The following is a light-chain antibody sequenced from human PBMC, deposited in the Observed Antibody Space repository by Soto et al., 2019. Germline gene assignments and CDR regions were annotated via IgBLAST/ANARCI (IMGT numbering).Light chain of an antibody. CDR3: QQYASYPWT. Sequence: DMQMTHSPSSLSASVGDRFTITCRASQSISSYLNWYQQKQGKAPKVLIYAASSLQSGVPSRFRGSLYGTEFYLTISSLQTGDSATFDCQQYASYPWTFGRGTKVDIK. CDR1: QSISSY. J-gene: IGKJ1*01. CDR2: AAS. V-gene: IGKV1-39*01.